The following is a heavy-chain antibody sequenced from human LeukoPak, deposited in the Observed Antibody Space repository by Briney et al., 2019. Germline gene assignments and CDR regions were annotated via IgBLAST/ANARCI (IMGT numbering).Heavy chain of an antibody. CDR3: WAIVTTIKLDF. CDR1: GGSISSSSYS. V-gene: IGHV4-39*01. Sequence: SETLSLTCTVSGGSISSSSYSWGWIRQPPGKGLEWIGSVSHSGSINYDPSLKNRVTISVDTSKNQFSLKLSSVTAADTAVYYCWAIVTTIKLDFWGQGTLVTASS. D-gene: IGHD5-12*01. CDR2: VSHSGSI. J-gene: IGHJ4*02.